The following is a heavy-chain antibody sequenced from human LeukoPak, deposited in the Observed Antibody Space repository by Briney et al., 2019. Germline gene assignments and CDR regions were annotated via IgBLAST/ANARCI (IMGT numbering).Heavy chain of an antibody. CDR3: AKDPVEYSSSNWFDP. CDR2: IYTSGST. D-gene: IGHD6-6*01. V-gene: IGHV4-4*07. Sequence: SSETLSLTCTVSGGSISSYYWSWIRQPAGKGLEWIGRIYTSGSTNYNPSLKSRVTMSVDTSKNQFSLKLSSVTAADTAFYYCAKDPVEYSSSNWFDPWGQGTLVTVSS. J-gene: IGHJ5*02. CDR1: GGSISSYY.